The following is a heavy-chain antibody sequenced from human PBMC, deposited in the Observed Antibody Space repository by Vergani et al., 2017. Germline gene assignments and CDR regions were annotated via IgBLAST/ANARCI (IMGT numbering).Heavy chain of an antibody. CDR2: INPSGGST. V-gene: IGHV1-46*03. J-gene: IGHJ4*02. CDR1: VYTFTNYY. CDR3: ARPHGDILPPDPRRLDY. Sequence: QVLLVQSGAEVKKPGASVRVSCKTSVYTFTNYYIHWVRQAPGQGLEWMGIINPSGGSTTYAQQFQGRLTMTSDTSTSTVYMDLSNLRSEDTAVYYCARPHGDILPPDPRRLDYWGQGTLVTVSS.